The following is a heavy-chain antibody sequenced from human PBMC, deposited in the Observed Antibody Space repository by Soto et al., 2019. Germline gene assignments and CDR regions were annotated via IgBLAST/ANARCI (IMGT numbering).Heavy chain of an antibody. Sequence: SETLSLTCTVSGGSISSSSYYWGWIRQPPGKGLEWIGSIYYSGSTYYNPSLKSRVTISVDTSKNQFSLKLSSVTAADTAVYYCARTYSSSTAWFDSWGRGTLVTVSS. CDR2: IYYSGST. J-gene: IGHJ5*01. CDR3: ARTYSSSTAWFDS. D-gene: IGHD6-6*01. V-gene: IGHV4-39*01. CDR1: GGSISSSSYY.